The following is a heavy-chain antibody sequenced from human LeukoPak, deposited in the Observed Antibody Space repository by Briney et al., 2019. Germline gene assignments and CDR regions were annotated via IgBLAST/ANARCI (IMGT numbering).Heavy chain of an antibody. V-gene: IGHV1-18*01. CDR2: ISAYNGNT. CDR3: ARASYCSDGSCYSDY. CDR1: GYTFSSCS. Sequence: ASVKVSCKASGYTFSSCSISWVRQAPGQGLEWMGWISAYNGNTIYAQKVKGRVTMTTDTSTSTAYMELRSLKSDDTAVYYCARASYCSDGSCYSDYWGQGTLVTVSS. J-gene: IGHJ4*02. D-gene: IGHD2-15*01.